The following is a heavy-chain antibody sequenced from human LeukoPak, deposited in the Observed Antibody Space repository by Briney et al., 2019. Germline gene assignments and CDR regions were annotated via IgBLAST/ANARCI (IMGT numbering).Heavy chain of an antibody. V-gene: IGHV3-21*04. Sequence: GGSLRLSCAASGFTFSTYNMNWVRQAPEKGLEWVSSISSSSYRYYADSVNGRFTISRDDSKNTLYLQMNSLRAEDTAVYYCARGSLLRYFDWPDWGQGTLVTVSS. J-gene: IGHJ4*02. CDR1: GFTFSTYN. D-gene: IGHD3-9*01. CDR2: ISSSSYR. CDR3: ARGSLLRYFDWPD.